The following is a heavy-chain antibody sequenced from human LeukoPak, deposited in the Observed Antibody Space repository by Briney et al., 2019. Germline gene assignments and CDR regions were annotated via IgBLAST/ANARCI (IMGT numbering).Heavy chain of an antibody. CDR2: IIPILGIA. D-gene: IGHD2-15*01. V-gene: IGHV1-69*04. CDR3: ARDSFHGGYCSGGSCSNWFVP. CDR1: GGTFINYA. J-gene: IGHJ5*02. Sequence: SVKVSCKASGGTFINYAISWVRQAPGHGREWMGRIIPILGIAKYAQKFQGRVTITADKSTSTAYMELSSLRSEATAVYYCARDSFHGGYCSGGSCSNWFVPWGQGTLVTVAS.